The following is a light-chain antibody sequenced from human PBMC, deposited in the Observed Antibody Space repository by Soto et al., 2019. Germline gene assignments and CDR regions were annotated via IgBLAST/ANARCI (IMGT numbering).Light chain of an antibody. CDR2: EVN. Sequence: QSALTQPPSASGSPGQSVTISCTGTSSDVGGYKYVSWYQQHPGKAPKLMIYEVNKRPSGVPDRFSGSKSGNTASLTVSGLQDEDEDDYYCNPNVGSNNLVFGGGTKLTVL. V-gene: IGLV2-8*01. CDR3: NPNVGSNNLV. J-gene: IGLJ3*02. CDR1: SSDVGGYKY.